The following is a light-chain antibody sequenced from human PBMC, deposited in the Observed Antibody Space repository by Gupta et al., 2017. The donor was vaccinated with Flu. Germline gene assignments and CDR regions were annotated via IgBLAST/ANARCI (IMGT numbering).Light chain of an antibody. CDR2: GAS. J-gene: IGKJ2*01. Sequence: TVLPYPPPTRSDPPGERATISRRASQSVSRNLAWDQQKPGQAPRLLIYGASTRATGIPARFSGSGSGTEFTLTISRLQSEDFAVYYCQQYNNWPYTFGQGTKLEIK. V-gene: IGKV3-15*01. CDR1: QSVSRN. CDR3: QQYNNWPYT.